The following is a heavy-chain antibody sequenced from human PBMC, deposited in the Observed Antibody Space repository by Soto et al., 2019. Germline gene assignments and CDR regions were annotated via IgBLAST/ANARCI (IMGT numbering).Heavy chain of an antibody. D-gene: IGHD6-13*01. J-gene: IGHJ5*02. CDR3: AREAAAAGTHNWFDP. CDR2: IWYDGSNK. CDR1: GFTFSSYG. V-gene: IGHV3-33*08. Sequence: QVQLVESGGGVVQPGRSLRLSCAASGFTFSSYGMHWVRQAPGKGLEWVAVIWYDGSNKYYADSVKGRFTISRDNSKNTLYLQMNSLRAEDTAVYYCAREAAAAGTHNWFDPWGQGTLVTVSS.